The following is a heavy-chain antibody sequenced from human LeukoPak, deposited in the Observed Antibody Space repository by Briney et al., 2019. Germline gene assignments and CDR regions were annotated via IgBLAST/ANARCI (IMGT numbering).Heavy chain of an antibody. D-gene: IGHD6-13*01. CDR1: GFTFSSYA. Sequence: GGSLRLSCAASGFTFSSYAMHWVRQALGKGLEWVAVISYDGSNKYYADSVKGRFTISRDNSKNTLYLQMNSLRAEDTAVYYCARDPGYSSSCFDYWGQGTLVTVSS. CDR2: ISYDGSNK. CDR3: ARDPGYSSSCFDY. V-gene: IGHV3-30*04. J-gene: IGHJ4*02.